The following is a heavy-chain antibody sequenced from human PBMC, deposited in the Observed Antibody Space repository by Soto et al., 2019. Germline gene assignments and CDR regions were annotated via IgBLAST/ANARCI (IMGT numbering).Heavy chain of an antibody. Sequence: GSLRLSCAASGFTFSSYAMHWVRQAPGKGLEWVAVISYDGSNKYYADSVKGRFTISRDNSKNTLYLQMNSLRAEDTAVYYCARRGGIGSILMDFDYWGQGTLVTVSS. CDR1: GFTFSSYA. CDR3: ARRGGIGSILMDFDY. D-gene: IGHD2-8*01. V-gene: IGHV3-30-3*01. J-gene: IGHJ4*02. CDR2: ISYDGSNK.